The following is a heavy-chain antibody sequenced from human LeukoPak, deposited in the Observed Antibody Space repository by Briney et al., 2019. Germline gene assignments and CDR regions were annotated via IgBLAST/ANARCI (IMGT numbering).Heavy chain of an antibody. CDR3: ARDGNRGVWFDP. D-gene: IGHD3-10*01. V-gene: IGHV4-38-2*02. CDR1: GYSISSGYY. J-gene: IGHJ5*02. Sequence: PSETLSLTCSVSGYSISSGYYWGWIRQPPGKGLEWIGSFSHSGNTDYNPSLKSRVTISVDTSKTQYSLKLSSVAAADTAVYYCARDGNRGVWFDPWGLGTLVTVSS. CDR2: FSHSGNT.